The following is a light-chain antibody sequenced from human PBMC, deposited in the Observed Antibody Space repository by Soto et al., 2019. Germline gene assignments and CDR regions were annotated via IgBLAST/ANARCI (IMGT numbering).Light chain of an antibody. CDR1: QSLVHSNGNTY. CDR2: KGS. CDR3: MQGTHWPRT. J-gene: IGKJ1*01. V-gene: IGKV2-30*02. Sequence: DVVMTQSPLSLPVTLGQPASISCRSTQSLVHSNGNTYLIWFHQRPGQSPRRLIYKGSIRDSGVPDRFSGSGSGTEFTLKISRVEADDVGVYYGMQGTHWPRTFGQGTKVEIK.